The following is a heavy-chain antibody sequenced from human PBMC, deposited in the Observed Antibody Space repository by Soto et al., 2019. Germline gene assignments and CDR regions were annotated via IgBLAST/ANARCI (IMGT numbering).Heavy chain of an antibody. Sequence: ASVKVSCKASGYTFTGYYMHWVRQAPGQGLEWMGWINPNSGGTNYAQKFQGWVTMTRDTSISTAYMELSRLRSDDTAVYYCARVVTIGHYYCGMVVWCKGITVTGFS. CDR1: GYTFTGYY. V-gene: IGHV1-2*04. D-gene: IGHD3-9*01. CDR3: ARVVTIGHYYCGMVV. J-gene: IGHJ6*04. CDR2: INPNSGGT.